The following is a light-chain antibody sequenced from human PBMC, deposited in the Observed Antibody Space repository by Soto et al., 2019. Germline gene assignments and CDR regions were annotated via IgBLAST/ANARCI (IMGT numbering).Light chain of an antibody. V-gene: IGKV1-6*01. J-gene: IGKJ3*01. Sequence: AIQMTQSPSSLSASVGDRVTIACRASQGIGNDLGWYQQRPGKAPKLLIYAASGLQSGVPSRFSGSGSGADFTLTISSLQPEDVATYYCQKYNSAPLTFGPGTKVDIK. CDR2: AAS. CDR1: QGIGND. CDR3: QKYNSAPLT.